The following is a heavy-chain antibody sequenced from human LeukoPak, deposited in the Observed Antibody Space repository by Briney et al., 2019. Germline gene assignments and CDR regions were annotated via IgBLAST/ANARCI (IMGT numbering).Heavy chain of an antibody. CDR3: ARLGGTTVTYVDY. CDR2: IYPGDSDT. Sequence: GESLKISCKGSGYSFTSYWIGWVRQMPGKGLEWMGIIYPGDSDTRYSPSFQGQVTISADKPISTAYLQWSSLEASDTAMYYCARLGGTTVTYVDYWGQGTLVTVSS. V-gene: IGHV5-51*01. J-gene: IGHJ4*02. CDR1: GYSFTSYW. D-gene: IGHD4-11*01.